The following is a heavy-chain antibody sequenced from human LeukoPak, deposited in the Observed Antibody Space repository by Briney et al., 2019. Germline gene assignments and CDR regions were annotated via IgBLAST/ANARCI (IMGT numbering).Heavy chain of an antibody. V-gene: IGHV4-30-2*01. CDR3: ARGAYSSSQETPNAFDI. Sequence: KSSETLSLTCTVSGGSISSGANYWSWIRQPPGRGLEWIGYISHSESAYYSPSLESRITISVDRSKNQFSLKLKSVTAADTAIYYCARGAYSSSQETPNAFDIWGQGTMVTVSS. J-gene: IGHJ3*02. CDR2: ISHSESA. D-gene: IGHD6-6*01. CDR1: GGSISSGANY.